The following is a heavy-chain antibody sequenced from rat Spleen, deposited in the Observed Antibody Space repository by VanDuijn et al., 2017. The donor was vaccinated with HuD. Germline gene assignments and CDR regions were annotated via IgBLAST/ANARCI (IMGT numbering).Heavy chain of an antibody. CDR1: GFTFSNYY. D-gene: IGHD1-12*03. Sequence: EVQLVESGGGLVQPGRSLKLSCAASGFTFSNYYMAWVRQAPTKGPEWVAYIRTGGGSTYYRDIVKGRFTISRDNAKSTLYLQMDSLRSEDTATYYCTTGDYDGYPNWFAYWGQGTLVTVSS. J-gene: IGHJ3*01. V-gene: IGHV5-27*01. CDR2: IRTGGGST. CDR3: TTGDYDGYPNWFAY.